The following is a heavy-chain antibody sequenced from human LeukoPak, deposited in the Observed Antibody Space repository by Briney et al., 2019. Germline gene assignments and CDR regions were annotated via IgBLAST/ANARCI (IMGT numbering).Heavy chain of an antibody. J-gene: IGHJ4*02. CDR2: ISYDASNK. CDR3: AKDYRSF. V-gene: IGHV3-30*04. Sequence: GGSLRLSCAASGFTFNNHAMHWVRQAPGKGLEWVAVISYDASNKYYADSVKGRFTISRDNSKNTLYLQMNSLRAEDTAVYYCAKDYRSFWGQGTLVTVSS. D-gene: IGHD6-19*01. CDR1: GFTFNNHA.